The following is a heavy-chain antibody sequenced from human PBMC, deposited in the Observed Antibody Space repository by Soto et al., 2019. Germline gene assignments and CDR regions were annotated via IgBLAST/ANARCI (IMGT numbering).Heavy chain of an antibody. CDR3: AKKNYYDSSGYSPNLFDP. CDR2: ISGSGGSK. J-gene: IGHJ5*02. Sequence: GGSLRLSCAASGFTFRSYAMSWVRQAPGKGLEWVSAISGSGGSKYYADSVKGRFTISRDNSTNTLYLQMNSLRAEDTAVYHCAKKNYYDSSGYSPNLFDPWRQGTLVTVSS. CDR1: GFTFRSYA. D-gene: IGHD3-22*01. V-gene: IGHV3-23*01.